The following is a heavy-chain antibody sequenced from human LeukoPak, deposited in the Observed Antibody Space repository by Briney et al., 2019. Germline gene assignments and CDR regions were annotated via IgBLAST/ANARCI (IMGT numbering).Heavy chain of an antibody. J-gene: IGHJ4*02. CDR1: GGSISSYY. V-gene: IGHV4-59*01. CDR3: AREFTRSGYPYYFDY. Sequence: PSETLSLTCTVSGGSISSYYWSWIRQPPGKGLERIGYIYYSGSTNYNPSLKSRVTISVDTSKNQFSLKLSSVTAADTAVYYCAREFTRSGYPYYFDYWGQGTLVTVSS. D-gene: IGHD3-22*01. CDR2: IYYSGST.